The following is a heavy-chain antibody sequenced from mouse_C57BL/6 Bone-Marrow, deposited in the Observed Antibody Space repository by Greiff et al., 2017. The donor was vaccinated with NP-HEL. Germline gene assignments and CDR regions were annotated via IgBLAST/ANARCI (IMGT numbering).Heavy chain of an antibody. Sequence: VQLQESGAELVMPGASVKLSCRASGYTFTSYWMHWVKQRPGQGLEWIGEIDPSDSYTNYNQKFKGKSTLTVDKSSSTAYMQLSSLTSEDSAVYYCARFFYALTFYAMDYWGQGTSVTVSS. D-gene: IGHD2-1*01. CDR3: ARFFYALTFYAMDY. CDR1: GYTFTSYW. CDR2: IDPSDSYT. V-gene: IGHV1-69*01. J-gene: IGHJ4*01.